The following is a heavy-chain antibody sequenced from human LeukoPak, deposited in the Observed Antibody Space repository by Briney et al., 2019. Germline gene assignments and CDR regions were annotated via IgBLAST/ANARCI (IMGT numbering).Heavy chain of an antibody. Sequence: GGSLRLSCAASGFTFDDYAMHWVRQAPGKGLEWVSGISWNSGSIGYADSVKGRFTISRDNAKNSLYLQMNSLRAEDTALYYCAKGGITMSPDVWGQGTTVTVSS. CDR2: ISWNSGSI. J-gene: IGHJ6*02. CDR1: GFTFDDYA. D-gene: IGHD3-22*01. CDR3: AKGGITMSPDV. V-gene: IGHV3-9*01.